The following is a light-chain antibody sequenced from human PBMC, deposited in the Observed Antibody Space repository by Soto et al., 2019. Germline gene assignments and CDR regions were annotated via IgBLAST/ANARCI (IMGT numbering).Light chain of an antibody. CDR2: EGS. CDR3: CSYAGSSTFGDYV. V-gene: IGLV2-23*03. J-gene: IGLJ1*01. CDR1: SSDVGSYNL. Sequence: QSVLTQPASESGSPGQSITISCTGTSSDVGSYNLVSWYQQHPGKAPKLMIYEGSKRPSGVSNRFSGSKSGNTASLTISGLQAEDEADYYCCSYAGSSTFGDYVFGTGTKLTVL.